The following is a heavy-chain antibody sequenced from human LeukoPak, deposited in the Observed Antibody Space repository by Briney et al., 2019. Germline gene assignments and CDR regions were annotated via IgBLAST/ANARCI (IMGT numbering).Heavy chain of an antibody. J-gene: IGHJ4*02. Sequence: GGSLRLSCAASGFTFSSYWMNWVRQAPGKGLEWVANIKQDGSEKYYVDSVKGRFTISRDNAKNSLYLQMNSLRDEDTAVYYCARVHGSSSYYFDNWGQGTLVTVSS. CDR3: ARVHGSSSYYFDN. CDR2: IKQDGSEK. V-gene: IGHV3-7*01. CDR1: GFTFSSYW. D-gene: IGHD6-6*01.